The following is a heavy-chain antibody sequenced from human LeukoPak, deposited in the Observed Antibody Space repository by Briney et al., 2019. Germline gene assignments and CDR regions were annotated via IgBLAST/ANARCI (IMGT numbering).Heavy chain of an antibody. J-gene: IGHJ4*02. CDR1: GFTFSSYG. CDR3: ARENYYGSRTQYYFDY. CDR2: IRYDGSNK. V-gene: IGHV3-30*02. Sequence: GGSLRLSCAASGFTFSSYGMHWVRQAPGKGLEWVAFIRYDGSNKYYADSVKGRFTISRDNSKNTLYLQMNSLRAEDTAVYSCARENYYGSRTQYYFDYWGQGTLVTVSS. D-gene: IGHD3-10*01.